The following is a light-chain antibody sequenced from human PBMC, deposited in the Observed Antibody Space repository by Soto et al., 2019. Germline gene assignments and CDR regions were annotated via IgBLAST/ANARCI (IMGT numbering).Light chain of an antibody. CDR2: DAS. J-gene: IGKJ5*01. V-gene: IGKV1-13*02. CDR3: QQFNSYPFT. CDR1: QGISSA. Sequence: AIPLTQSPSSLSASVGDRVTITCRASQGISSALAWYQQKPGKAPKLLIYDASSVESGVPSRFSGSGSGTDFTLTISSLQPEDFATYYCQQFNSYPFTFGQGTRLEIK.